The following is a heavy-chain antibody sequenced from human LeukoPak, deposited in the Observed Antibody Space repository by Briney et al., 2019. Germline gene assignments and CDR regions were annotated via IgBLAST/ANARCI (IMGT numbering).Heavy chain of an antibody. V-gene: IGHV1-2*02. CDR3: ARDDPLRALVPAAT. CDR1: GYTFTSYY. CDR2: INPNSGGT. D-gene: IGHD2-2*01. Sequence: GASVKVSCKASGYTFTSYYMHWVRQAPGQGLEWMGWINPNSGGTNYAQKFQGRVTMTRDTSISTAYMELSRLRSDDTAVYYCARDDPLRALVPAATWGQGTLVTVSS. J-gene: IGHJ5*02.